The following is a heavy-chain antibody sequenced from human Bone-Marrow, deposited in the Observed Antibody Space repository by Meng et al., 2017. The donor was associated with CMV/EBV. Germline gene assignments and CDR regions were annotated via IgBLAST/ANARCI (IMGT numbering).Heavy chain of an antibody. CDR1: GGSFSGYY. D-gene: IGHD2-2*01. CDR3: ARHWGYCSSTSCYGTKDYYYYYGMDV. J-gene: IGHJ6*02. CDR2: INHSGST. Sequence: GSLRLSCAVDGGSFSGYYWSWIRQPPGKGLEWIGEINHSGSTNYNPSLKSRVTISVDTSKNQFSLKLSSVTAADTAVYYCARHWGYCSSTSCYGTKDYYYYYGMDVWGQGPTVTVSS. V-gene: IGHV4-34*01.